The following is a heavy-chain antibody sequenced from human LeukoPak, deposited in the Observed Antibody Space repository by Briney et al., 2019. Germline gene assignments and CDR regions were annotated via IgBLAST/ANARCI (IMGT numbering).Heavy chain of an antibody. Sequence: SETLSLTCTVSDGSINNYYWTWIRQPPGKGLEWIGEINHSGSTNYNPSLKGRVTISVDTSKNQFSLKLSSVTAADTAVYYCARMVVWYFDLWGRGTLVTVSS. CDR1: DGSINNYY. CDR2: INHSGST. V-gene: IGHV4-59*01. D-gene: IGHD2-15*01. J-gene: IGHJ2*01. CDR3: ARMVVWYFDL.